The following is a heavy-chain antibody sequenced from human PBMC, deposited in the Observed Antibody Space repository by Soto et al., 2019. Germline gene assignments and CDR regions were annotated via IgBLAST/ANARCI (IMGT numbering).Heavy chain of an antibody. D-gene: IGHD4-17*01. CDR1: GGTFSSYT. Sequence: QVQLVQSGAEVKKPGSSVKVSCKASGGTFSSYTISWVRQAPGQGLEWMGRIITILGIANYAQKFQGRVTITADKSPSTAYMELSSLRSEDTAVYYCARVGPYGDFDYWGQGTLVTVSS. CDR3: ARVGPYGDFDY. V-gene: IGHV1-69*02. CDR2: IITILGIA. J-gene: IGHJ4*02.